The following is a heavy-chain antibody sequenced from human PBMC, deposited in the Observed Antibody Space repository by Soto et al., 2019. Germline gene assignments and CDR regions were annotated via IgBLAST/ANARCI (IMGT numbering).Heavy chain of an antibody. V-gene: IGHV3-30*18. CDR2: ISYDGSNK. D-gene: IGHD1-26*01. CDR3: AKDRGVSYPPALDY. J-gene: IGHJ4*02. Sequence: QVQLVESGGGVVQPGRSLRLSCAASGFTFSSYGMHWVRQAPGKGLEWVAVISYDGSNKYYADSVKGRFTISRDNSKNTLYLQMNSLRAEDTAVYYCAKDRGVSYPPALDYWGQGTLVTVSS. CDR1: GFTFSSYG.